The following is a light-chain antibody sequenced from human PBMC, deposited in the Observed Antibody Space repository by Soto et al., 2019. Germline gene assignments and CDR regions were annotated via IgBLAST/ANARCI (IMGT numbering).Light chain of an antibody. CDR3: SSYTTSSTRV. J-gene: IGLJ3*02. CDR1: SSDVGGYHY. V-gene: IGLV2-14*01. CDR2: EVN. Sequence: QSALTQPASVSGSPGQSITISCTGTSSDVGGYHYVSWYQQHPGKAPKLMIFEVNNRPSGVSYRFSGSKSGSTASLTISGLQAEYEAHYYCSSYTTSSTRVFGGGTKLTVI.